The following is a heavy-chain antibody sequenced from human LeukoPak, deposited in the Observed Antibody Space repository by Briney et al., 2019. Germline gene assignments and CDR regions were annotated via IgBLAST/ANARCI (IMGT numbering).Heavy chain of an antibody. CDR1: GYTFTSYG. J-gene: IGHJ4*02. CDR2: ISAYNGNT. CDR3: ARVPFDILTGYSPFDY. Sequence: QSGAEVKKPGAPVKVSCKASGYTFTSYGISWVRQAPGQGLEWMGWISAYNGNTNYAQKLQGRVTMTTDTSTSTAYMELRSLRSDDTAVYYCARVPFDILTGYSPFDYWGQGTLVTVSS. V-gene: IGHV1-18*01. D-gene: IGHD3-9*01.